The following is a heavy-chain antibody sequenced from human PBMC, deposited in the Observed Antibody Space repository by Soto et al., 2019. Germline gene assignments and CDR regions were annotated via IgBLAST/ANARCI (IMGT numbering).Heavy chain of an antibody. CDR3: ARHITIFGVVVPMDV. V-gene: IGHV5-10-1*01. Sequence: GESLKISCKGSGYSFTSYWISWVRQMPGKGLEWMGRIDPSDSYTNYSPSFQGHVTISADKSISTAYLQWSSLKASDTAMYYCARHITIFGVVVPMDVWGQGTTVTVS. CDR2: IDPSDSYT. CDR1: GYSFTSYW. D-gene: IGHD3-3*01. J-gene: IGHJ6*02.